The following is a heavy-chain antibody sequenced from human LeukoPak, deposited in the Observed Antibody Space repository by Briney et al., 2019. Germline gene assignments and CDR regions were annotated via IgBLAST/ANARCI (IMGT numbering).Heavy chain of an antibody. Sequence: GGSLRLSCAASGFTFSSYNMSWVRQAPGKGLEWVSSISGSSSYIHYADSAKGRFSISRDNAKNSLYLQMNSLRAEDTAVYYCARAATVGTTRPGTHFDYWGQGTLVTVSS. V-gene: IGHV3-21*01. CDR3: ARAATVGTTRPGTHFDY. J-gene: IGHJ4*02. CDR2: ISGSSSYI. CDR1: GFTFSSYN. D-gene: IGHD1-26*01.